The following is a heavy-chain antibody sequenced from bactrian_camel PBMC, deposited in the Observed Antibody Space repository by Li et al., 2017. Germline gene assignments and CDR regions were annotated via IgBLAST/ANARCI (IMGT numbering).Heavy chain of an antibody. D-gene: IGHD1*01. V-gene: IGHV3S25*01. CDR2: INSGGSRT. CDR3: VALAWGFNY. Sequence: GSVRAGGSLRLSCVASGYSSSSNCMGWFRQAPGKGLEWVSVINSGGSRTSYVDSVKGRFTISRANTMNTAYLQMDSLKSEDTAQYYCVALAWGFNYWGQGTQVTVS. J-gene: IGHJ4*01. CDR1: GYSSSSNC.